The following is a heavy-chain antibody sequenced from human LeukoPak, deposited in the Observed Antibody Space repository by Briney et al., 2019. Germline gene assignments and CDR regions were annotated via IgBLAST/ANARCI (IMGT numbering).Heavy chain of an antibody. J-gene: IGHJ4*02. V-gene: IGHV3-23*01. D-gene: IGHD5-24*01. CDR2: ISGSGGST. CDR1: GFTFSSYA. CDR3: AKDREMATLYFDY. Sequence: GGSLRLSCAASGFTFSSYAMSWVRQAPGKGLEWVSAISGSGGSTNYADSVQGRFTISRDNSKNTLSLQMNSLRAEDTAVYYCAKDREMATLYFDYWGQGTLVTVSS.